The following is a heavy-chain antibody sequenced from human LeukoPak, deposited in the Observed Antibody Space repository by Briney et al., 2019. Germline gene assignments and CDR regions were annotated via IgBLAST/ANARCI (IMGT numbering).Heavy chain of an antibody. D-gene: IGHD2-2*02. V-gene: IGHV3-48*03. CDR1: GFTFSSYE. Sequence: GSLRLSCAASGFTFSSYEMKWVRQAPGKGLEWVSYISSSVSTIYYADSVKGRFTISRDNAKNSLYLQMNSLRAEDTAVYYCARSRGYCSSTSCYRGRYFDYWGQGTLVTVSS. CDR2: ISSSVSTI. J-gene: IGHJ4*02. CDR3: ARSRGYCSSTSCYRGRYFDY.